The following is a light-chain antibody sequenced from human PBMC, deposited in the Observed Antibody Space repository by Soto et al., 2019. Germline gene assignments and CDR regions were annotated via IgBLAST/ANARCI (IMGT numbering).Light chain of an antibody. CDR3: SSYTSATTYG. J-gene: IGLJ1*01. V-gene: IGLV2-14*01. CDR1: SSDVGAYNY. CDR2: DVS. Sequence: QSALTQPASVSGSPGQSITISCTGTSSDVGAYNYDSWYQQYPGEAPKVIIYDVSHRPAGVSNRFSGSKSGNTASLTISGLQTQDEADYYCSSYTSATTYGFGTGTKLTVL.